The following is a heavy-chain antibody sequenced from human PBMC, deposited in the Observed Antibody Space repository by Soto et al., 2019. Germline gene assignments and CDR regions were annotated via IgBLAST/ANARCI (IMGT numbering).Heavy chain of an antibody. D-gene: IGHD2-15*01. CDR1: GYTFTGYY. Sequence: ASVKVSCKASGYTFTGYYMHWVRQAPGQGLEWMGWINPNSGGTNYAQKFKGWVTMTRDTSISTAYMELSRLRSDDTAVYYCARDRCSGGSCYYYYYGMDVWGQWTTVTVSS. J-gene: IGHJ6*02. CDR2: INPNSGGT. CDR3: ARDRCSGGSCYYYYYGMDV. V-gene: IGHV1-2*04.